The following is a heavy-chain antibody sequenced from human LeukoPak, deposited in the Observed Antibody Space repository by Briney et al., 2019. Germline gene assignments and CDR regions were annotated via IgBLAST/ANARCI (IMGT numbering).Heavy chain of an antibody. CDR2: IRSKIYGRTP. CDR3: TRDQTPYY. CDR1: GFTFGDYA. Sequence: PGGSLRLSCTASGFTFGDYAMTWVRQAPGKGLEWVGFIRSKIYGRTPEYAASVRGRFTISRDDSKGVAYLQMNSLKTEDTAVYYCTRDQTPYYWGQGTLVTVSS. J-gene: IGHJ4*02. V-gene: IGHV3-49*04.